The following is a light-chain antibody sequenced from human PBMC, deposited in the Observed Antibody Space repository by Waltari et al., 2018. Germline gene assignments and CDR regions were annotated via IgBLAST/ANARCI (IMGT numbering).Light chain of an antibody. J-gene: IGLJ2*01. CDR1: SSAVGGYTF. CDR3: SSYTSSTTGI. V-gene: IGLV2-14*03. Sequence: QSALTQPDSVPGSPGQSIPIPSTGTSSAVGGYTFASWSQHPPGEAPKPIIFDFPIRPSGVSYRFSGSKAGNSASLTISGLQAEDEAYYYCSSYTSSTTGIFGGGTKLTVL. CDR2: DFP.